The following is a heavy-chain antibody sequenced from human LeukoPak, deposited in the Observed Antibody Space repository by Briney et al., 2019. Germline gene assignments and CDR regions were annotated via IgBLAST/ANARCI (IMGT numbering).Heavy chain of an antibody. CDR3: ARDLVFYYFDSSGYFGAFDI. CDR1: GFTFSSYS. J-gene: IGHJ3*02. Sequence: VGSLRLSCAASGFTFSSYSMNWVRQAPGKGLEWVSSITSSSGYIHYADSVRGRFTLSRDNAKNSLYLQMNSLRAEDTAVYYCARDLVFYYFDSSGYFGAFDIWGQGTMVTVSS. D-gene: IGHD3-22*01. V-gene: IGHV3-21*01. CDR2: ITSSSGYI.